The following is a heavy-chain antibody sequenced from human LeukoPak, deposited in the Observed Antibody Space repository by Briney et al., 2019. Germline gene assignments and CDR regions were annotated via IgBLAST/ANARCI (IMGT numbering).Heavy chain of an antibody. CDR3: ARDGYSYTNWFDP. CDR2: INPNSGGT. J-gene: IGHJ5*02. Sequence: GASVKVSCKASEYTFTGYYMHWVRQAPGQGLEWMGWINPNSGGTNYAQKFQGRVTMTRDTSISTAYMELSRLRSDDTAVYYCARDGYSYTNWFDPWGQGTLVTVSS. CDR1: EYTFTGYY. V-gene: IGHV1-2*02. D-gene: IGHD5-18*01.